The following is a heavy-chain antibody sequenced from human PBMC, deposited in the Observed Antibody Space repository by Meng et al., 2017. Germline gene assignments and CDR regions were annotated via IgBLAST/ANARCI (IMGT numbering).Heavy chain of an antibody. J-gene: IGHJ4*02. CDR3: ARGSYSFDS. Sequence: QKQPAQSGPGLVKPSQTLSLIYAISGDSVSSNSAAWNWIRQSPSRGLEWLGRAYYRSKWYHDYAESVKSRISIDPDTSKNQFSLQLRSVTPEDSAVYYCARGSYSFDSWGQRTLVTVSS. V-gene: IGHV6-1*01. D-gene: IGHD1-26*01. CDR1: GDSVSSNSAA. CDR2: AYYRSKWYH.